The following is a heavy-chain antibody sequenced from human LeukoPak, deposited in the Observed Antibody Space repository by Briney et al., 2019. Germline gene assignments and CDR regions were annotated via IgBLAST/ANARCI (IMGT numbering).Heavy chain of an antibody. D-gene: IGHD2-8*02. CDR3: ARRPLVVEKGGFDY. Sequence: SVKVSCKASGGTFSSYALSWVRQAPGQGLEWMGRIIPILDITIYAQSVQKFQGRVTITADKSTSTAYMELSSLRSEDTAVYYCARRPLVVEKGGFDYWGQGTLVTVSS. CDR2: IIPILDIT. V-gene: IGHV1-69*04. J-gene: IGHJ4*02. CDR1: GGTFSSYA.